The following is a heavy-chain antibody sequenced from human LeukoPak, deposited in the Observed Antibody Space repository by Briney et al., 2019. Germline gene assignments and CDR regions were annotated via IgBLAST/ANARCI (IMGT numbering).Heavy chain of an antibody. CDR1: GESMSTFF. CDR2: IHNSGST. D-gene: IGHD2-8*01. V-gene: IGHV4-59*01. Sequence: SETLSLTCAVYGESMSTFFWNWIRQPPGKGLEWIGNIHNSGSTNYNPSLKSRVTISVDTAKNQFSLRLNSVTAADTAVYYCGRESFGGHCTRTGCFQYTWVDPWGQGSLVTVSS. J-gene: IGHJ5*02. CDR3: GRESFGGHCTRTGCFQYTWVDP.